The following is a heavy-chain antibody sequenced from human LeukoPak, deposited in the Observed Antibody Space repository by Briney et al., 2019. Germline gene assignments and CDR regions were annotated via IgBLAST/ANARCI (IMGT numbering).Heavy chain of an antibody. V-gene: IGHV3-7*03. CDR3: AKSPAAYYFDY. J-gene: IGHJ4*02. CDR1: GFTFRTYW. CDR2: INPGGSAK. D-gene: IGHD6-13*01. Sequence: GGALRLSCAASGFTFRTYWMAWLRQAPGKGLEWVASINPGGSAKYYVDSVKGRFTISRDNSKNTLYLQMNSLRAEDTAVYYCAKSPAAYYFDYWGQGTLVTVSS.